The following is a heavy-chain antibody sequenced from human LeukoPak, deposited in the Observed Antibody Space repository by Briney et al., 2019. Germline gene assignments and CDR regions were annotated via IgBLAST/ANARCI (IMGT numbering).Heavy chain of an antibody. CDR1: GGSFSGYY. CDR2: INHSGST. D-gene: IGHD6-6*01. V-gene: IGHV4-34*01. CDR3: ARRRIAARNFDY. J-gene: IGHJ4*02. Sequence: PSETLSLTCAVYGGSFSGYYWSWIRQPPGKGLEWIGEINHSGSTNYNPSLKSRVTISVDTSKNQFSLKLSSVPAADTAVYYCARRRIAARNFDYWGQGTLVTVSS.